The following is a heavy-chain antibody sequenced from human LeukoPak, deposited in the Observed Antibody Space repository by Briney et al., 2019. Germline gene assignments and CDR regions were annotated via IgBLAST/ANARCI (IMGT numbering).Heavy chain of an antibody. Sequence: GGSLRLSCAASRFTFSNFDMHWVRHAPGKGLEWVTFIRFDGSNEYYADSVRGRSTISRDNSKNTLYLQMSSLRPEDTAVYYCARQIGVSIDYWGQGTLVTVSS. CDR3: ARQIGVSIDY. CDR1: RFTFSNFD. D-gene: IGHD5/OR15-5a*01. CDR2: IRFDGSNE. V-gene: IGHV3-30*02. J-gene: IGHJ4*02.